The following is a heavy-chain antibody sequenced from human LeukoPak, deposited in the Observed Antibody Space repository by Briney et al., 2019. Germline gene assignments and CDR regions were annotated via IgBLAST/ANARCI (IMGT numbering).Heavy chain of an antibody. CDR1: GFTFDDYA. Sequence: LRLSCAASGFTFDDYAMHWVRQAPGKGLEWVSGITWNSDNIEYADSVKGRFTISRDNAKNSLYLQMNSLRAEDMALYYCAKGGGGRLIYYYYMDVWGKGTTVTVSS. V-gene: IGHV3-9*03. J-gene: IGHJ6*03. CDR2: ITWNSDNI. D-gene: IGHD3-16*01. CDR3: AKGGGGRLIYYYYMDV.